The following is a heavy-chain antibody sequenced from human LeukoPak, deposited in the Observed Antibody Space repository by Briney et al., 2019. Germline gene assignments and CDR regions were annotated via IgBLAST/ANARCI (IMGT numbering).Heavy chain of an antibody. V-gene: IGHV5-51*01. CDR1: GYSFISYW. J-gene: IGHJ4*02. Sequence: GESLKISCKGSGYSFISYWIGWVRQMPGKGLEWMGIIYPGDSDTRYSPSFQGQVTISADKSISTAYLQWSSLKASDTAMYYCARLGVVDCSGGSCYSRVLDYWGQGTLVTVSS. CDR3: ARLGVVDCSGGSCYSRVLDY. CDR2: IYPGDSDT. D-gene: IGHD2-15*01.